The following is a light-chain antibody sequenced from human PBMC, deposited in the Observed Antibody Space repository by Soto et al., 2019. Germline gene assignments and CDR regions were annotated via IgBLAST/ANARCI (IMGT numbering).Light chain of an antibody. Sequence: QSVLTQPPSVSGAPGQRVTISCTGSSSNIGAGYDVHWYQQLPGTAPKLLIYDNTDRPSGVPDRFSGSKSGTSASLAITGLQAEDEADYYCQSYDISLSGWVFGGGTQLTVL. CDR2: DNT. V-gene: IGLV1-40*01. J-gene: IGLJ3*02. CDR1: SSNIGAGYD. CDR3: QSYDISLSGWV.